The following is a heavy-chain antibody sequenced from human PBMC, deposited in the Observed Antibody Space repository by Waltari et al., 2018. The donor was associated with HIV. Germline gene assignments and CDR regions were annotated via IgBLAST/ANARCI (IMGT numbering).Heavy chain of an antibody. D-gene: IGHD1-26*01. V-gene: IGHV3-74*01. CDR2: INTDGSGT. CDR1: GFTFSSYW. Sequence: EVQLVESGGGLVQPGGSLRLSCTASGFTFSSYWMHWVRQAPGKGLVWVSVINTDGSGTNYADSVKGRFTSSRDNAKNTLYLQMNSLRAEDTAVYYCARGVGSAYYFDHWGQGTLVTVSS. J-gene: IGHJ4*02. CDR3: ARGVGSAYYFDH.